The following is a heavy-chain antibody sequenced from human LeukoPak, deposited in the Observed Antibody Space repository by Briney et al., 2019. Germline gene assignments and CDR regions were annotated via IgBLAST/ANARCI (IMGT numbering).Heavy chain of an antibody. J-gene: IGHJ3*02. CDR2: ICSSSSTI. CDR3: ARDLTVVVVAASDHDAFDI. V-gene: IGHV3-48*01. Sequence: GGSLRLSCAASGFTFSSYSMNWVRKAPGKGLEWVSYICSSSSTIYYADSVKGRFTISRDNAKNSLYLQMNSLRAEDTAVYYCARDLTVVVVAASDHDAFDIWGQGTMVTVSS. D-gene: IGHD2-15*01. CDR1: GFTFSSYS.